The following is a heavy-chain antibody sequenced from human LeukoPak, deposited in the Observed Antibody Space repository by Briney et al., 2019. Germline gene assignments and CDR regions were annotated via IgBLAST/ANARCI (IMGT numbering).Heavy chain of an antibody. CDR2: ISGSDDGT. J-gene: IGHJ4*02. Sequence: PGGSLRLSCAASGFTFSTYAMSWVRQIPGKGLEWVSAISGSDDGTYYADSVKGRFTISRDNSKNTLYLQMNSLRAEDTAVYYCAKASPQVGYFDWLFKGEFDYWGQGTLVTVSS. V-gene: IGHV3-23*01. CDR1: GFTFSTYA. D-gene: IGHD3-9*01. CDR3: AKASPQVGYFDWLFKGEFDY.